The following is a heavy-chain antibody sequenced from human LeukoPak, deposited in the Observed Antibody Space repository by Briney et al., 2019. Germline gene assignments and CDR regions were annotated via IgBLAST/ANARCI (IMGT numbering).Heavy chain of an antibody. CDR2: ISSSSSYI. D-gene: IGHD4-17*01. V-gene: IGHV3-21*01. Sequence: PGGSLRLSCAASGFTFSSYSMNWVRQAPGKGLEWVSSISSSSSYIYYADSVKGRFTISRDNAKNSLYLQMNSLRAEDTAVYYCARALTDYGDWNVFDYWGQGTLVTVSS. CDR1: GFTFSSYS. CDR3: ARALTDYGDWNVFDY. J-gene: IGHJ4*02.